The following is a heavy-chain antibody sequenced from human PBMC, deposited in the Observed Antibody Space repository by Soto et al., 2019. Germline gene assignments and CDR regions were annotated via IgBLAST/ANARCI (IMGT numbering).Heavy chain of an antibody. CDR2: ICYSGST. CDR1: GDSITNYC. V-gene: IGHV4-59*12. J-gene: IGHJ3*02. Sequence: PSETLSLTCTVSGDSITNYCWSWIRQPPGKGLDWIGQICYSGSTTYNPSLKSRVTISVDTSKNQFSLKLSSVTAADTAVYYCARDFSYPAPLSSIAARRVRRRAFDIWGQGTMVTVSS. D-gene: IGHD6-6*01. CDR3: ARDFSYPAPLSSIAARRVRRRAFDI.